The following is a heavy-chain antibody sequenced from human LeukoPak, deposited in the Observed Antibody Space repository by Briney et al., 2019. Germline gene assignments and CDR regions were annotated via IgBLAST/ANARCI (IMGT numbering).Heavy chain of an antibody. Sequence: GGSLRLSCAAPGFTFSNFWMGWVRQAPGKGLEWVANIKTEGYDTYYVDSVKGRFTISRDNAKNSLYLQMNSLRAEDTAVYYCARDRTAYIAAAGFDYWGQGTLVTVSS. CDR2: IKTEGYDT. D-gene: IGHD6-13*01. CDR1: GFTFSNFW. CDR3: ARDRTAYIAAAGFDY. V-gene: IGHV3-7*01. J-gene: IGHJ4*02.